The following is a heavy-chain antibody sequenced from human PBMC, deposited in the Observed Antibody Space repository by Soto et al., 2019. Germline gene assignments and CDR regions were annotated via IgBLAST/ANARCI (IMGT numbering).Heavy chain of an antibody. CDR3: ARIVPEQLLRYYYYYYVDV. CDR2: ISAYNGNT. J-gene: IGHJ6*03. CDR1: GYMFANYG. D-gene: IGHD2-15*01. Sequence: QVQLMQSGPEVKKTGASVKVSCQTSGYMFANYGISWVRQAPGQGLEWLGWISAYNGNTHSAQKFQHSVTMTTDAFTIAGYMKPRSLRSDDTAVYFCARIVPEQLLRYYYYYYVDVWGNGTTVPVS. V-gene: IGHV1-18*01.